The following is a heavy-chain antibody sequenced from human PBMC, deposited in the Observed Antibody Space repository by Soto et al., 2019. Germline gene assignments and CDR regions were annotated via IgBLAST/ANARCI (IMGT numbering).Heavy chain of an antibody. V-gene: IGHV1-69*06. CDR2: IVPNGGTV. J-gene: IGHJ4*02. CDR3: ARRDTSGFLRYFDN. CDR1: GGTLSSFINYP. D-gene: IGHD3-3*01. Sequence: QMQLVQSGAEVKKPGSSVKVSCKASGGTLSSFINYPINWWRQAPGQGLEWMVGIVPNGGTVNYAQKFQGRVTITADKSTGTAYMELSSLRSEDTALYYCARRDTSGFLRYFDNWGQGTLVTVAS.